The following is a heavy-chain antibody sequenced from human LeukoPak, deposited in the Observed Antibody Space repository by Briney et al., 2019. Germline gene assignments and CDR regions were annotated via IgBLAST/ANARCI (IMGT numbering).Heavy chain of an antibody. CDR3: ARDILVVVAATDYYGMDV. CDR2: IYHSGST. Sequence: SETLSLTCAVSGYSISSGYYWGWIRHPPGKGMEWSGSIYHSGSTYYNPSLKSRVTISVDTSKNQFSLKLSSVTAADTAVYYCARDILVVVAATDYYGMDVWGKGTTVTVSS. D-gene: IGHD2-15*01. V-gene: IGHV4-38-2*02. J-gene: IGHJ6*04. CDR1: GYSISSGYY.